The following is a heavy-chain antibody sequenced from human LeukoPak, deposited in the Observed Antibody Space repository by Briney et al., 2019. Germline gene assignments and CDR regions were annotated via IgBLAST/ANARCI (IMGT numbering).Heavy chain of an antibody. CDR1: GYSISSGYY. J-gene: IGHJ6*03. CDR3: ARGRGDDSSGYRLYYYYYYYMDV. V-gene: IGHV4-38-2*02. D-gene: IGHD3-22*01. Sequence: SETLSLTCTVSGYSISSGYYWGWIRQPPGRRLEWIGSIYHSGSTYYNPSLKSRVTLSVDTSKNQFSLKLSSVTATDTAVYYCARGRGDDSSGYRLYYYYYYYMDVWGKGTTVTVSS. CDR2: IYHSGST.